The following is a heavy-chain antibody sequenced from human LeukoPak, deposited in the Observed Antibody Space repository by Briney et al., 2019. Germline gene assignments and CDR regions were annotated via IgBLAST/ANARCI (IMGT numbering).Heavy chain of an antibody. CDR3: ARDYSSGWPDAFDI. D-gene: IGHD6-19*01. Sequence: ASVKVSCKASGYTFTDYYIHWVRQAPGQGLEWMGWSNPNSGGTNSAQKFQGRLTMTRDTSINTGYMELNRLISDDTAVYYCARDYSSGWPDAFDIWGQGTMVTVSS. J-gene: IGHJ3*02. CDR1: GYTFTDYY. V-gene: IGHV1-2*02. CDR2: SNPNSGGT.